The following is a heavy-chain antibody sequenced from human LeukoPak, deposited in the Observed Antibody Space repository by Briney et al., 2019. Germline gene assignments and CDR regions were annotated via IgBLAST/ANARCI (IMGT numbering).Heavy chain of an antibody. CDR1: GFTFGGYG. D-gene: IGHD5/OR15-5a*01. V-gene: IGHV3-49*03. J-gene: IGHJ6*03. CDR3: ARDRLPTYYYYYMDV. Sequence: GGSLRLSCTASGFTFGGYGVSWFRQAPGKGLEWVGFIRSKAYGGTTEYAASVKDRFTISRDDSKSIAYLQMNSLRAEDTAVYYCARDRLPTYYYYYMDVWGKGTTVTVSS. CDR2: IRSKAYGGTT.